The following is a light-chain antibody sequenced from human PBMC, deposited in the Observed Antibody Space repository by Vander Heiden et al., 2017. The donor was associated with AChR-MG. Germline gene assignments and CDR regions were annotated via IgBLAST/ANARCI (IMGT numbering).Light chain of an antibody. CDR3: QAWDSSTVV. CDR1: QLGDKY. J-gene: IGLJ2*01. Sequence: SYELTQPPSVSVSPGQTASITCSGAQLGDKYACWYQQKPGQSPVLVIYQDSKPPSGIPERFSGSNSGNTATLTISGTQAMDEADYYCQAWDSSTVVFGGGTKLTVL. V-gene: IGLV3-1*01. CDR2: QDS.